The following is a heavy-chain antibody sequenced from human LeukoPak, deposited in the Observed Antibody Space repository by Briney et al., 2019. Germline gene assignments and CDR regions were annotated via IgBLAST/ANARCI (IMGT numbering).Heavy chain of an antibody. CDR1: GFTFSSYA. CDR3: AKDGSVLPAAMFVDY. CDR2: ISGSGGRT. Sequence: GGSLRLSCAASGFTFSSYAMSWVCQAPGKGLEWVSAISGSGGRTYYADSVKGRFTISRDNSKNTLYLQMNTLRAGDTAVYYCAKDGSVLPAAMFVDYWGQGTLVTVSS. V-gene: IGHV3-23*01. D-gene: IGHD2-2*01. J-gene: IGHJ4*02.